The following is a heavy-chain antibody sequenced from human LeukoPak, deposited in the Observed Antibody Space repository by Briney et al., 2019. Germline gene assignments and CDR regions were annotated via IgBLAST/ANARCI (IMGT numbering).Heavy chain of an antibody. CDR1: GFTFDDYA. CDR3: AKDIGMDYYDSSGYSNYFDY. D-gene: IGHD3-22*01. J-gene: IGHJ4*02. V-gene: IGHV3-9*01. Sequence: GRSLRLSCAASGFTFDDYAMHWVRQAPGKGLEGVSGISWNSGSIGYADSVKGRFTISRDNAKSSLYLQMTSLRAEDTALYYCAKDIGMDYYDSSGYSNYFDYWGQGTLVTISS. CDR2: ISWNSGSI.